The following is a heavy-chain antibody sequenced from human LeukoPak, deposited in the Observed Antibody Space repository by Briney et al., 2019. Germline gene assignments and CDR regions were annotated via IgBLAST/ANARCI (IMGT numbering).Heavy chain of an antibody. CDR1: GYSLSSGYY. J-gene: IGHJ3*02. D-gene: IGHD3-22*01. CDR2: IYHSGST. CDR3: LRYYESGGYFLQDAFDI. Sequence: SETLSLTCTVSGYSLSSGYYWGWIRQPPGKGLEWIGSIYHSGSTYYNQSLKSRVTISVDTTKNQFSLKMSSLTAADTAVYYCLRYYESGGYFLQDAFDIWGQGTMVTVSS. V-gene: IGHV4-38-2*02.